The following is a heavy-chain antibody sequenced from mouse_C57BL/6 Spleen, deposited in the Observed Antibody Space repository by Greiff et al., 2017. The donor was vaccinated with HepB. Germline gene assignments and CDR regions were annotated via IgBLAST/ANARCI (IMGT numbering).Heavy chain of an antibody. CDR2: INPGSGGT. D-gene: IGHD2-4*01. Sequence: VQLQQSGAELVRPGTSVKVSCKASGYAFTNYLIEWVKQRPGQGLEWIGVINPGSGGTNYNEKFKGKATLTADKSSSTAYMQLSSLTSEDSAVYFCASYDYDRYYFDYWGQGTTLTVSS. J-gene: IGHJ2*01. V-gene: IGHV1-54*01. CDR1: GYAFTNYL. CDR3: ASYDYDRYYFDY.